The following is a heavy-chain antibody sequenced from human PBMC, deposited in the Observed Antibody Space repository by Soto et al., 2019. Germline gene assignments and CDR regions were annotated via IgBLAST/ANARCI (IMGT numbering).Heavy chain of an antibody. CDR2: IFYLGSS. D-gene: IGHD1-20*01. CDR3: ARHSLSLRKNNRFDP. Sequence: AETLCLTCTVSGDSIIISDFYWGWVRQPPGKGMEWIGSIFYLGSSYYNPSLKSRVTMSVDTSKNQFSLRLRSVTAADTALYFCARHSLSLRKNNRFDPWGQGIMVTVSS. J-gene: IGHJ5*02. V-gene: IGHV4-39*01. CDR1: GDSIIISDFY.